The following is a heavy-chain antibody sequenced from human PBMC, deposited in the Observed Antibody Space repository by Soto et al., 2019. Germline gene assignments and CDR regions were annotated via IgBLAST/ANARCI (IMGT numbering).Heavy chain of an antibody. CDR3: ARWGSGWYYFDY. J-gene: IGHJ4*02. CDR2: INHSGST. D-gene: IGHD6-19*01. V-gene: IGHV4-34*01. CDR1: GGSFSGYY. Sequence: LSLTCAVYGGSFSGYYWTWIRQPPGKGLEWIGEINHSGSTNCNPSLKSRVTKTVDTSKNQFSLKLSSVTAADTAVYYCARWGSGWYYFDYWGQGTLVTVSS.